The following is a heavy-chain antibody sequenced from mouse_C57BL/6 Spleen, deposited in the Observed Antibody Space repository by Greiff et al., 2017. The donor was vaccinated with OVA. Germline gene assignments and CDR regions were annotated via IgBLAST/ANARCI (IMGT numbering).Heavy chain of an antibody. D-gene: IGHD1-1*02. CDR2: IDPSDSDT. CDR1: GYTFTSYW. CDR3: ACGNYFGY. V-gene: IGHV1-52*01. Sequence: QVQLQQPGAELVRPGSSVKLSCKASGYTFTSYWMPWVKQRPIQGLEWIGNIDPSDSDTHYNQKFKDKATLTVDKSSSTAYMQLSSLTSEDSAVYYCACGNYFGYWGKGTTLTVSS. J-gene: IGHJ2*01.